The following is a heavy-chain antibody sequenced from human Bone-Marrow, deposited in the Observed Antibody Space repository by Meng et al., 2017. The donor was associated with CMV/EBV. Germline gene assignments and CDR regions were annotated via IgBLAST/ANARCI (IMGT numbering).Heavy chain of an antibody. D-gene: IGHD6-13*01. Sequence: GGSLRLSCAASGFTFDDYGMSWVRQAPGKGLEWVSGINWNGGSTGYADSVKGRFTISRDNSKNTLYLQMNSLRAEDTAVYYCAKVGSRTIAAAAIDYWGQGTLVTVSS. CDR1: GFTFDDYG. V-gene: IGHV3-20*04. CDR3: AKVGSRTIAAAAIDY. CDR2: INWNGGST. J-gene: IGHJ4*02.